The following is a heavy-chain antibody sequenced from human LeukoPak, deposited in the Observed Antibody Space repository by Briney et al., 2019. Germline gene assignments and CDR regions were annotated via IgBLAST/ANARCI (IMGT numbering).Heavy chain of an antibody. V-gene: IGHV4-59*01. CDR1: GGSISSYY. Sequence: PSETLSLTCTVSGGSISSYYWSWIRQPPGKGLEWIGYIYYSGSTNYNPSLKSRVTISVDTSKNQFSLKLSSMTAADTAVYYCARVGVLTGYPFDYWGQGTLVTVSS. CDR2: IYYSGST. J-gene: IGHJ4*02. CDR3: ARVGVLTGYPFDY. D-gene: IGHD3-9*01.